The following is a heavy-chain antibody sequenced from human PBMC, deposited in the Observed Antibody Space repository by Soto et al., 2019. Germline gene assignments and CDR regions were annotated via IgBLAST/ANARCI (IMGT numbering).Heavy chain of an antibody. D-gene: IGHD1-26*01. CDR3: ARDRVAGVGIRYYFDY. CDR2: IIPIFGTA. J-gene: IGHJ4*02. Sequence: QVQVVQSGAEVKKPGSSVKVSCKASGGTFSSYAISWVRQAPGQGLEWMGGIIPIFGTANYAQKFQGRVTITADESSSTSYMELSGLRSEDTDVYYCARDRVAGVGIRYYFDYWGQGSLVT. CDR1: GGTFSSYA. V-gene: IGHV1-69*01.